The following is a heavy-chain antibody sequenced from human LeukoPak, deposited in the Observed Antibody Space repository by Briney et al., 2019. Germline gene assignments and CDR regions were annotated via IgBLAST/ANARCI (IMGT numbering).Heavy chain of an antibody. CDR1: GGSISSGSYY. CDR3: ARVGYSYGRMGFDY. CDR2: IYTSGST. V-gene: IGHV4-61*02. Sequence: SETLSLTCTVSGGSISSGSYYWSWIRQPAGKGLEWIGRIYTSGSTNYNPSLKSRVTISVDTSKNQFSLKLSSVTAADTAAYYCARVGYSYGRMGFDYWGQGTLVTVSS. D-gene: IGHD5-18*01. J-gene: IGHJ4*02.